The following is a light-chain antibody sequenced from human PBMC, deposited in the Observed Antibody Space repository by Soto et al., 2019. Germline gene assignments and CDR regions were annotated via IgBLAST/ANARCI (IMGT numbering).Light chain of an antibody. V-gene: IGKV1-27*01. J-gene: IGKJ4*01. CDR3: QKYDHAPLT. CDR2: AAS. Sequence: DIQMTQSTSSLSASVGDRVTITCRASQGIGNYLAWYQQRPGKVPKLLIYAASTLQSGVPSRFSGSGSGPDFTLTISSLQPEDVATYYCQKYDHAPLTFGGGTKVDIK. CDR1: QGIGNY.